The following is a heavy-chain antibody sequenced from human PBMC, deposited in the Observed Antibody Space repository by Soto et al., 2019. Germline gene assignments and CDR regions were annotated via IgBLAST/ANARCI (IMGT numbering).Heavy chain of an antibody. CDR3: ARDLMVRGVIYFDY. D-gene: IGHD3-10*01. Sequence: PSESLSLTCTFSGGSIISYYWSWIRQPAGKGLEWVGRIYTSGSTNYNPSLKSRVTMSVDTSKNQFSLKLSSVTAADTAVYYCARDLMVRGVIYFDYWGQGTLVTVSS. V-gene: IGHV4-4*07. J-gene: IGHJ4*02. CDR2: IYTSGST. CDR1: GGSIISYY.